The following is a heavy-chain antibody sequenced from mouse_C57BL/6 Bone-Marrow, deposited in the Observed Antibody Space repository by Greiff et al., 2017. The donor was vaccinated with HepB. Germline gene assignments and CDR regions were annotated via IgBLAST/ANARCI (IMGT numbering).Heavy chain of an antibody. CDR2: ISNGGGST. J-gene: IGHJ1*03. CDR1: GFTFSDYY. V-gene: IGHV5-12*01. Sequence: EVNLVESGGGLVQPGGSLKLSCAASGFTFSDYYMYWVRQTPEKRLEWVAYISNGGGSTYYPDTVKGRFTISRDNAKNTLYLQMSRLKSEDTAMYYCARAFYYYGSSPWYFDVWGTGTTVTVSS. D-gene: IGHD1-1*01. CDR3: ARAFYYYGSSPWYFDV.